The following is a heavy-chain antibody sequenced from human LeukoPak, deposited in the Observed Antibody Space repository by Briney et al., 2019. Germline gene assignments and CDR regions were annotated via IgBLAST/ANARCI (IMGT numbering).Heavy chain of an antibody. V-gene: IGHV3-48*01. Sequence: PGGSLRLSCAASGFTFSAYSMNWVRQAPGKGLKWVSYISSSGSNIHYADSVKGRFTISRDTGKNSLYLQMSSLRAEDTAVYYCARLASGSYPNYFDYWGQGLLVTVSS. CDR3: ARLASGSYPNYFDY. J-gene: IGHJ4*02. CDR2: ISSSGSNI. CDR1: GFTFSAYS. D-gene: IGHD1-26*01.